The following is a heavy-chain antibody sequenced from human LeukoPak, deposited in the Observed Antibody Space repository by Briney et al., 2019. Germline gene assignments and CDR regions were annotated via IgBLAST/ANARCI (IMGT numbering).Heavy chain of an antibody. CDR1: GFTFSSYA. Sequence: GGSLRLSCAASGFTFSSYAMSWVRQAPGKGLEWVSAISGSGGSTHYADSVKGRFTISRDNSKNTLYLQMNSLRAEDAAVYYCAKVADDYGDYDWFDPWGQGTLVTVSS. CDR2: ISGSGGST. CDR3: AKVADDYGDYDWFDP. D-gene: IGHD4-17*01. V-gene: IGHV3-23*01. J-gene: IGHJ5*02.